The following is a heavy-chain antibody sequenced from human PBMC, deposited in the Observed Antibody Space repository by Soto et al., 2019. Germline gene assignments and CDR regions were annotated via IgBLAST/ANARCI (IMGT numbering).Heavy chain of an antibody. J-gene: IGHJ4*02. D-gene: IGHD3-22*01. V-gene: IGHV3-23*01. CDR2: ISNSGDRS. CDR1: GFTFSGYA. Sequence: EVQLLESGGGLVQPGGSLRLSCAASGFTFSGYAMSWVRQAPGKGLEWVSSISNSGDRSFYADSVEGRFTISRDNSKNTLYLAMNSLRAGDPAIYNCSHGYFDDSWCQGTLVTV. CDR3: SHGYFDDS.